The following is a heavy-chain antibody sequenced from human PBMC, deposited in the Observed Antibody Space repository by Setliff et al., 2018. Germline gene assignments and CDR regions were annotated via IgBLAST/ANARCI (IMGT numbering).Heavy chain of an antibody. CDR3: ARDREGDGNYYMDV. Sequence: HPGGSLRLSCEASGFTFRSYWMHWVRQAPGEGLVWVSRMNSNGSTKNYADSVKGRFTISRDNTKNTVYLQMNSLRAEDTAVYYCARDREGDGNYYMDVWGKGTTVTVSS. V-gene: IGHV3-74*01. J-gene: IGHJ6*03. CDR2: MNSNGSTK. CDR1: GFTFRSYW. D-gene: IGHD1-1*01.